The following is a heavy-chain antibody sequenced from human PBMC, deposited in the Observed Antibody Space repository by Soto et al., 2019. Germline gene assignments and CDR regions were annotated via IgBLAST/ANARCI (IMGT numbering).Heavy chain of an antibody. CDR3: ARAWEPLYLDY. CDR1: GGSVSSTSYY. D-gene: IGHD1-26*01. Sequence: ASETLSLTCTVSGGSVSSTSYYWTWIRQPPGKGLEWIGYIHYSGSTNYNPSLQSRVTISVDTSKNHFSLELTSVTAADTAVFYCARAWEPLYLDYSPQGALVTVSS. J-gene: IGHJ4*02. V-gene: IGHV4-61*01. CDR2: IHYSGST.